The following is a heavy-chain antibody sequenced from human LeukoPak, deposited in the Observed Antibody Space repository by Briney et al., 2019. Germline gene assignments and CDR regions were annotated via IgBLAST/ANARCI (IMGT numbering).Heavy chain of an antibody. V-gene: IGHV4-59*01. CDR2: IYYSGST. Sequence: SETLSLTCTVSGGSISSYYWSWIRQPPGKGLEWIGYIYYSGSTNYNPSLKSRITISVDTSKNQFSLKLSSVTAADTAVYYCAKSPPRARYYMDVWGKGTTVTVSS. CDR1: GGSISSYY. CDR3: AKSPPRARYYMDV. J-gene: IGHJ6*03.